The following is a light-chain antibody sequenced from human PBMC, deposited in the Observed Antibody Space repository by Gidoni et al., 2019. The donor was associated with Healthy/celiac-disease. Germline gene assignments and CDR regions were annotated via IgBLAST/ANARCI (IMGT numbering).Light chain of an antibody. CDR2: DNN. Sequence: QSVLTQPPSVSAAPGQRVTISCSGSSSNIGNNYVSWYQHLPGTAPKLLTYDNNKPPSGIPDRFSGSKSGTSATLCITGLQTGDEADYYCGTLDNSLSGGVFGTGTKVTVL. J-gene: IGLJ1*01. CDR1: SSNIGNNY. V-gene: IGLV1-51*01. CDR3: GTLDNSLSGGV.